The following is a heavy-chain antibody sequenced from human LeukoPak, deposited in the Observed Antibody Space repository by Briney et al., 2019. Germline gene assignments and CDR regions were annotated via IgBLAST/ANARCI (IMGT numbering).Heavy chain of an antibody. CDR3: ATLHYYDSSGYDY. V-gene: IGHV4-39*07. J-gene: IGHJ4*02. CDR1: GGSISSSSHY. D-gene: IGHD3-22*01. Sequence: PSETLSLTCTVSGGSISSSSHYWGWIRQPPGKGLEWIGSIYYSGSTYYNPSLKSRVTISVDTSKNQFSLKLSSVTAADTAVYYCATLHYYDSSGYDYWGQGTLVTVSS. CDR2: IYYSGST.